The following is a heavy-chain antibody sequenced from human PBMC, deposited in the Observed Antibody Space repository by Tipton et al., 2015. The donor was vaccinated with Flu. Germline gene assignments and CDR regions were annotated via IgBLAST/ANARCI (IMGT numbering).Heavy chain of an antibody. CDR2: IYYRGST. J-gene: IGHJ3*02. D-gene: IGHD5-24*01. Sequence: TLSLTCTASGDSISPSYWTWIRQPPGKGLEWIGHIYYRGSTNYNPSLKSRVTISEDTPKNQSSLKLSSVTAADTAVYYCARDRGDGYNDDAFDIWGQGTMVTVSS. CDR3: ARDRGDGYNDDAFDI. CDR1: GDSISPSY. V-gene: IGHV4-59*01.